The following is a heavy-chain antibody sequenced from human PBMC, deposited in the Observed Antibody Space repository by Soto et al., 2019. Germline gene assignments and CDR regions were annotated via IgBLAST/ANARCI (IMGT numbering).Heavy chain of an antibody. CDR3: AKSLAPKTLYYFYGMDV. D-gene: IGHD1-26*01. V-gene: IGHV3-23*01. Sequence: EVQLLESGGGLVEPGGSLRLSCAASGFAFSSYAMSWVRLAPGKGLEWVSAISDSGSRTYYADSVKGRFTISRDNSKNTLSLQMNSLRAEDTAVYYCAKSLAPKTLYYFYGMDVWGQGTTVTVSS. CDR2: ISDSGSRT. J-gene: IGHJ6*02. CDR1: GFAFSSYA.